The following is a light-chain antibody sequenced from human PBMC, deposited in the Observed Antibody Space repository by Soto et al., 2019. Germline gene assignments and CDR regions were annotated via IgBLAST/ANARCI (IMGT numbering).Light chain of an antibody. CDR1: QSVTSSY. V-gene: IGKV3-20*01. J-gene: IGKJ1*01. Sequence: EIVLTQSPGTLSLSPGERATLSCRASQSVTSSYLAWYQQKPGQAPRLLIYAASSRATGIPDRFSGSGSGTEFTLTISRLETEDFALYYCQQYVSSRTFCQGTKVDI. CDR2: AAS. CDR3: QQYVSSRT.